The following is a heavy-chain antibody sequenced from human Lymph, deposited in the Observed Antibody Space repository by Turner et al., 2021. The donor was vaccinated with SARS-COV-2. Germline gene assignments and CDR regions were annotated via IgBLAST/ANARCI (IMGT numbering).Heavy chain of an antibody. CDR1: GGTFSSYA. J-gene: IGHJ4*02. CDR2: IIPIVGTA. D-gene: IGHD2-2*01. Sequence: QVQLVQSGAEVKKPGSSVKVSCKDSGGTFSSYAISWVRQAPGQGLEWMGEIIPIVGTANYAQKFQSRVTITADASTSTAHMELSSLRSEDTAVYYCARGSRDCSSTSCYPFFDYWGQGTLVTVSS. V-gene: IGHV1-69*01. CDR3: ARGSRDCSSTSCYPFFDY.